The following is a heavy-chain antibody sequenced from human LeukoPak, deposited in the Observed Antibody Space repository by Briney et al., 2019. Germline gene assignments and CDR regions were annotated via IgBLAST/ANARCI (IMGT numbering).Heavy chain of an antibody. Sequence: SETLSLTCTVSGGSISSGGYYWSWIRQPPGKGLEWIGYIYYSGSTYYNPSLKSRVTISVDTSKNQFSLKLSSVTAADTAVYYCATQAYDRAFDIWGQGTMVTVSS. D-gene: IGHD5-12*01. V-gene: IGHV4-31*03. J-gene: IGHJ3*02. CDR2: IYYSGST. CDR1: GGSISSGGYY. CDR3: ATQAYDRAFDI.